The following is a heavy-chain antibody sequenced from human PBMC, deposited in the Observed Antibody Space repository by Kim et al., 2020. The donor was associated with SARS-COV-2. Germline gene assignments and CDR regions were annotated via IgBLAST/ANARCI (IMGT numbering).Heavy chain of an antibody. J-gene: IGHJ6*02. CDR2: IYYSGTT. V-gene: IGHV4-39*01. CDR3: ASVVYGGYNFEAYYYGMDV. D-gene: IGHD4-17*01. CDR1: GGSISTTTHY. Sequence: SETLSLTCTVSGGSISTTTHYWGWIRQPPGKGLEWIGTIYYSGTTYYNPSLKSRVTISVDTSKNQFSLRLSSVTAADTAVYYCASVVYGGYNFEAYYYGMDVWGPGTTVTVSS.